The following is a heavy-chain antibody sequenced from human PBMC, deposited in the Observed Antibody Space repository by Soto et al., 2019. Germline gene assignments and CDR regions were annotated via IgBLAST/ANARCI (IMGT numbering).Heavy chain of an antibody. Sequence: VQLVESGGGVVQPGRSLRLSCAASGFTFSDYAMHWVRQAPGKGLEWVAVVSHDGRNTHYADSVKGRFTICKDSSKNTVSLEKTSLRAEETAVYYCAKGGRQWLVTSDFNYWGQGALVTVSS. V-gene: IGHV3-30*18. CDR3: AKGGRQWLVTSDFNY. D-gene: IGHD6-19*01. J-gene: IGHJ4*02. CDR2: VSHDGRNT. CDR1: GFTFSDYA.